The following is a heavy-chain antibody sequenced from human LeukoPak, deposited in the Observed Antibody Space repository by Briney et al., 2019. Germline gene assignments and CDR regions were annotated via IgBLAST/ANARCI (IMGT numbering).Heavy chain of an antibody. J-gene: IGHJ3*02. Sequence: AASVKVSCKASGYTFTGYYMHWVRQAPGQGLEWMGRINPNRGGTNYAQKFQGRVTMTRDTSISTAYMELSRLRSDDTAVYYCARDLPSTADGFDIWGQGTMVTVSS. CDR2: INPNRGGT. D-gene: IGHD2-21*02. CDR1: GYTFTGYY. V-gene: IGHV1-2*06. CDR3: ARDLPSTADGFDI.